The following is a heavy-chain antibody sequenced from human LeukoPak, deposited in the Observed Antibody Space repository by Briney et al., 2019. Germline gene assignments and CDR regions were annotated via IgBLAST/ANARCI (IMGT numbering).Heavy chain of an antibody. V-gene: IGHV1-24*01. CDR1: GYSLNGLH. Sequence: GASVKVSCTVSGYSLNGLHIHWVRQAPGSGLEWMAGFDPAESAPVYAQKFQDRLTMTEDTSTDTAYMQLAGLKSDDTAVYFCAAIDIRVSGGPTWLDPWGQGTLVIVSS. CDR2: FDPAESAP. D-gene: IGHD2-21*01. CDR3: AAIDIRVSGGPTWLDP. J-gene: IGHJ5*02.